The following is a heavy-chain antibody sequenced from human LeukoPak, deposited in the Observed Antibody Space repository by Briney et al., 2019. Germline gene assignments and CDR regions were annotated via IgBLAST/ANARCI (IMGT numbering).Heavy chain of an antibody. D-gene: IGHD6-6*01. V-gene: IGHV3-21*01. Sequence: PGGSLRLSCAASGFTFSSYSMNWVRQAPGKGLEWVSSISSSSSYIYYADSVKGRFTISRDNAKNSLYLQMNSLRAEDTAVYYCARAGQYSSSSGGWGVFDYWGQGTLVTVSS. CDR1: GFTFSSYS. CDR3: ARAGQYSSSSGGWGVFDY. J-gene: IGHJ4*02. CDR2: ISSSSSYI.